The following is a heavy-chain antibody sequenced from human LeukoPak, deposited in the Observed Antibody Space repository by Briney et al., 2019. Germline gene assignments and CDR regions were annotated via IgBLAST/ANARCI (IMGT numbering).Heavy chain of an antibody. J-gene: IGHJ4*02. CDR1: GGSISGYY. D-gene: IGHD2-15*01. CDR2: FSYSGST. CDR3: ARLFIQRKGYCSGGSCYSRLAAPYYFDY. V-gene: IGHV4-59*08. Sequence: TSETLSLTCTVSGGSISGYYWSWIRQPPGKGLEWIGYFSYSGSTNYNPSLKSRVTISVDTSKNQFSLKLSSVTAADTAVYYCARLFIQRKGYCSGGSCYSRLAAPYYFDYWGQGTLVTVSS.